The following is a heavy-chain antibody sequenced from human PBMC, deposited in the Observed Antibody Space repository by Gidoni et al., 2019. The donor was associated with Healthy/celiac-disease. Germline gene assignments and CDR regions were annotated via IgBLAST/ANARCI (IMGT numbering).Heavy chain of an antibody. J-gene: IGHJ4*02. V-gene: IGHV4-59*08. Sequence: QLQLQESGPGLVTPSETLSLTCSVSGGSISSYYWSWIRQPPGKGLEWIGYIYYSGSTNYNPSLKRRVTISVDTSKNQLALKLSSVTAADTAVYDCGRIAVAGTFDYWGQGTLVTVSS. D-gene: IGHD6-19*01. CDR3: GRIAVAGTFDY. CDR1: GGSISSYY. CDR2: IYYSGST.